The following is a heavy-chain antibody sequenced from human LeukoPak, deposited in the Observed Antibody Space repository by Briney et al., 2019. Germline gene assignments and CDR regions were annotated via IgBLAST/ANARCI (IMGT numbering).Heavy chain of an antibody. Sequence: GGSLRLSCAASGFTFSSYAMSWVRQAPGKGLEWVSGISGSGGSTYYADSVKGRFTISRDNSKNTLYLQMNSLRAEDTAVYYCAKAPDYYDSSGPVGYWGQGTLDTVSS. CDR3: AKAPDYYDSSGPVGY. CDR2: ISGSGGST. CDR1: GFTFSSYA. D-gene: IGHD3-22*01. V-gene: IGHV3-23*01. J-gene: IGHJ4*02.